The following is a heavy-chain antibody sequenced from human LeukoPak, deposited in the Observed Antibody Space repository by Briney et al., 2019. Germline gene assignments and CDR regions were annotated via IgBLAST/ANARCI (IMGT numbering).Heavy chain of an antibody. Sequence: SETLSLTCSASGDSMTTFDWSWVRQPAGGGLEWVGQVFTSGTTAYNSSLKSRLTISLDKSNNQVSLKLISVTAADTAVYYCARHSPSGWYYFDSWGQGALVIVSS. J-gene: IGHJ4*02. D-gene: IGHD6-19*01. CDR2: VFTSGTT. CDR3: ARHSPSGWYYFDS. V-gene: IGHV4-4*07. CDR1: GDSMTTFD.